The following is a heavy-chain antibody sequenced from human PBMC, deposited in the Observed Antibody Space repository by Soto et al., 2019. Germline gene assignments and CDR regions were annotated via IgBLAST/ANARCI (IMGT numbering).Heavy chain of an antibody. CDR3: ARDGGVYYGSRSYYYYGMDG. CDR2: ISSSSSYI. CDR1: VVPFSRYS. J-gene: IGHJ6*02. Sequence: GGCLGLSCSASVVPFSRYSMNWVRQAPGKGLEWVSSISSSSSYIYYADSVKGRFTISRDNAKNSLYLQMNSLRAEDTAVYYCARDGGVYYGSRSYYYYGMDGWGQGTTVTFSS. V-gene: IGHV3-21*01. D-gene: IGHD3-10*01.